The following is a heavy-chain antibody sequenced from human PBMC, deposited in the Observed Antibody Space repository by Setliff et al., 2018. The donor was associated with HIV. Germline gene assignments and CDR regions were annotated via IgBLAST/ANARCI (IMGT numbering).Heavy chain of an antibody. V-gene: IGHV3-74*01. J-gene: IGHJ6*03. CDR2: MNSDGSTI. D-gene: IGHD3-3*01. CDR3: ARDRASVRDTIFGGAQYYYYMDV. Sequence: PGGSLRLSCEASGFTFSSYWMHWVRQAPGKGLVWVSRMNSDGSTINYADSVKGRFTISRDNAKNTLYLQMNSLRAEDTAVYYCARDRASVRDTIFGGAQYYYYMDVWGKGTTVTVSS. CDR1: GFTFSSYW.